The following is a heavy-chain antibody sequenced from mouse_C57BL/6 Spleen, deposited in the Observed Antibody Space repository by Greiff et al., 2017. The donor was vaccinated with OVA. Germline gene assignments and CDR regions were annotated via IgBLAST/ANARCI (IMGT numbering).Heavy chain of an antibody. CDR3: ARDGGDYSKWYFDV. CDR2: ISDGGSYT. J-gene: IGHJ1*03. CDR1: GFTFSSYA. V-gene: IGHV5-4*01. D-gene: IGHD2-5*01. Sequence: EVKVVESGGGLVKPGGSLKLSCAASGFTFSSYAMSWVRQTPEKRLEWVATISDGGSYTYYPDNVKGRFTISRDNAKNNLYLQMSHLKSEDTAMYYCARDGGDYSKWYFDVWGTGTTVTVSS.